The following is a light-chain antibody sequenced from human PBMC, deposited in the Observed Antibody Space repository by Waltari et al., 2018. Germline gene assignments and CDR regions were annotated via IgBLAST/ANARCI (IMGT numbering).Light chain of an antibody. V-gene: IGLV2-11*01. CDR1: SSDVGGYNY. CDR2: DVS. CDR3: CSXVGK. Sequence: SALTQPRSVSGSPGXSVTISCTGTSSDVGGYNYVSWYQQHPGKAPNLIIYDVSKRPXGVPHRFSGSKSGNTASLTISGLQAEXEADYYCCSXVGKFGGGXXLTVL. J-gene: IGLJ2*01.